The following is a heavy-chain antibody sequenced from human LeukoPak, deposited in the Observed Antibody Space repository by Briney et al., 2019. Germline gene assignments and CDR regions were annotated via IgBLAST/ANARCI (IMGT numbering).Heavy chain of an antibody. CDR1: GGAINSYY. J-gene: IGHJ6*03. Sequence: KSSETLSLTCTVSGGAINSYYWSWIRQPPGKGLEGIGYIYYSGSTNYNPSLNSRVTISVDTSNNQFSLKLSSLTAADTAVYYCARDSAPYYMDVWGKGTTVTVSS. V-gene: IGHV4-59*01. CDR3: ARDSAPYYMDV. CDR2: IYYSGST.